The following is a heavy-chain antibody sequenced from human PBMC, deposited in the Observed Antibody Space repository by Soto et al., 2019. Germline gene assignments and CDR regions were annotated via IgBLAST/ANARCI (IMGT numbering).Heavy chain of an antibody. CDR2: IYYRGST. CDR3: ARYGSGGRWRDDAFDS. CDR1: VGSSIISSYY. V-gene: IGHV4-39*01. Sequence: SETLPSPSTFFVGSSIISSYYGAWIPQPPGKGLEWIGSIYYRGSTYYNPSLKSRVTISVDTSKNQFSLKLSSVTAADTAVFYCARYGSGGRWRDDAFDSWGQGTMVTVPS. J-gene: IGHJ3*02. D-gene: IGHD2-15*01.